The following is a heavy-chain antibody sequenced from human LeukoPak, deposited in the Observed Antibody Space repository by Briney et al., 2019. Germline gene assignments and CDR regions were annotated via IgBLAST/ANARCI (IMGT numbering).Heavy chain of an antibody. CDR2: INPNSGGT. V-gene: IGHV1-2*02. CDR3: ARRYYYDSSGFYDALGHFQH. CDR1: GYTFTGYY. D-gene: IGHD3-22*01. Sequence: ASVKVSCKASGYTFTGYYMHWVRQAPGQGLEWMGWINPNSGGTNYAQKFQGRVTMTTDTSISTAYMELSRLRSDDTAVYYCARRYYYDSSGFYDALGHFQHWGQGTLVTVSS. J-gene: IGHJ1*01.